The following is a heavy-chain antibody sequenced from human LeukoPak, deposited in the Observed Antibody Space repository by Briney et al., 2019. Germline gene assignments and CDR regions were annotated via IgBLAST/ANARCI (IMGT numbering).Heavy chain of an antibody. CDR2: IYTSGST. CDR1: GGSISSGSYY. D-gene: IGHD3-16*01. J-gene: IGHJ6*03. Sequence: PSETLSLTCTVSGGSISSGSYYWSWIRQPAGKGLEWIGRIYTSGSTNYNPSLRSRVTISVDTSKNQFSLKLSSVTAADTAVYYCARETSQKGAHYMDVWGKGTTITISS. V-gene: IGHV4-61*02. CDR3: ARETSQKGAHYMDV.